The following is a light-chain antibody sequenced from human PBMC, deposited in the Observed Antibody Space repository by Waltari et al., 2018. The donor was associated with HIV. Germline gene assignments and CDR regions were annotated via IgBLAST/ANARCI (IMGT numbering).Light chain of an antibody. CDR3: QHYNNWPYT. V-gene: IGKV3-15*01. J-gene: IGKJ2*01. CDR2: SAS. Sequence: EIVMTQSPATVSVSTGEVATLSCRASHSIGNNLAWHQQRPGQAPRLLIYSASTRATGIPARFSGSGSGTQFTLTIDSLQFEDFAIYYCQHYNNWPYTFGQGTRLEIK. CDR1: HSIGNN.